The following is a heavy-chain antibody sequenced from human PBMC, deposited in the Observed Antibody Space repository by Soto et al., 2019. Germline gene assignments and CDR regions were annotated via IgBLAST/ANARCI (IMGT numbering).Heavy chain of an antibody. D-gene: IGHD6-19*01. J-gene: IGHJ2*01. CDR3: AREGQWQTGFDL. V-gene: IGHV3-64*01. CDR1: GFTFSSYA. Sequence: EVPLVESGGGLVQPGGSLRLSCAASGFTFSSYAMHWVRQAPGKGLEYVSAISSNGGSTYYANSVKGRFTISRDNSKNTLYLQMGSLRAEDMAVYYCAREGQWQTGFDLWGRGTLVTVSS. CDR2: ISSNGGST.